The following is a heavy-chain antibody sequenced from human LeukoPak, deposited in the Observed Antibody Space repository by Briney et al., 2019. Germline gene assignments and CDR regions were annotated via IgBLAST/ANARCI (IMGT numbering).Heavy chain of an antibody. CDR3: ATGLYYYDSSGYLYY. Sequence: GGSLRLSYAASGFTFSSYSMNWVRQAPGKGPEWVSVIYSDGSTYYADSVKGRFTISRDNSKNTLYLQMNSLRAEDTAVYYCATGLYYYDSSGYLYYWGQGTLVTVSS. D-gene: IGHD3-22*01. V-gene: IGHV3-53*01. J-gene: IGHJ4*02. CDR1: GFTFSSYS. CDR2: IYSDGST.